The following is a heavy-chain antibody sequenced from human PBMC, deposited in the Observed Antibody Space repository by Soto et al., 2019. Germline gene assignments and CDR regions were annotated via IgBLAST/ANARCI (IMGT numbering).Heavy chain of an antibody. CDR3: ARDRAPYCSGGSCYSGLDY. D-gene: IGHD2-15*01. Sequence: GGSLRLSCAASGFTFSSYAMHWVRQAPGKGLEYVSAISSNGGSTYYANSVKGRFTISRDNSKNTLYLQMGSLRAEDMAVYYCARDRAPYCSGGSCYSGLDYWGQGTLVTVSS. J-gene: IGHJ4*02. V-gene: IGHV3-64*01. CDR2: ISSNGGST. CDR1: GFTFSSYA.